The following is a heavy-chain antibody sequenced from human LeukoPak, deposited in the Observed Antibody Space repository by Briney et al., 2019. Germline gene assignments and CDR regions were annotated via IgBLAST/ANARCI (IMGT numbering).Heavy chain of an antibody. J-gene: IGHJ4*02. CDR3: ARAEDYYDSSGYYFFDY. D-gene: IGHD3-22*01. CDR1: GYTFTSYY. CDR2: INPSGGST. V-gene: IGHV1-46*01. Sequence: GASVKVSCKASGYTFTSYYMHWVRQAPGQGLEWMGIINPSGGSTSYAQKFQGRVTMTRDMSTSTVYVELSSLRSEDTAVYYCARAEDYYDSSGYYFFDYWGQGTLVTVSS.